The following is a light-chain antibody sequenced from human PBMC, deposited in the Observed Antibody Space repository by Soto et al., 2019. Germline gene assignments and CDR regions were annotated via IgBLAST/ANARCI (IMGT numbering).Light chain of an antibody. CDR1: LSVGTN. V-gene: IGKV3-15*01. CDR3: QHHNNWPPGT. J-gene: IGKJ1*01. CDR2: GAT. Sequence: VMTQSPATLSVSPGERATLSCRASLSVGTNLAWYQQKPGQPPRLLIYGATTRVTGIPARFSGSGSGTDFTLTISSLQSEDFAVYYCQHHNNWPPGTFGQGTRVEIK.